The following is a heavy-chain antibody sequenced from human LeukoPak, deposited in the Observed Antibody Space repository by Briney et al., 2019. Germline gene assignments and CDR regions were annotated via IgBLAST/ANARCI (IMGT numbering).Heavy chain of an antibody. CDR3: ARSGVVVVAATLDYYYGMDV. CDR1: GYSFTSYW. J-gene: IGHJ6*02. V-gene: IGHV5-10-1*01. Sequence: GESLKISCKGSGYSFTSYWISWVRQMPGKGLEWMGRIDPSDSYTNYSPSFQGHVTISADKSISTAYLQWSSLKASDTAMYYCARSGVVVVAATLDYYYGMDVWGHGTTVTVSS. D-gene: IGHD2-15*01. CDR2: IDPSDSYT.